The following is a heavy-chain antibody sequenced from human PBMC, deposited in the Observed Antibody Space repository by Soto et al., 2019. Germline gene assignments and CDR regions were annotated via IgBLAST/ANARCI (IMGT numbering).Heavy chain of an antibody. V-gene: IGHV3-13*01. Sequence: GGSLRLSCAASGFTFSSYDMHWVRQATGKGLEWVSAIGTAGDTYYPGSVKGRFTISRENAKNSLYLQMNSLRAEDTAVYYCARGSSWYYGMDVWGQGTTVTVS. CDR1: GFTFSSYD. CDR3: ARGSSWYYGMDV. J-gene: IGHJ6*02. D-gene: IGHD6-6*01. CDR2: IGTAGDT.